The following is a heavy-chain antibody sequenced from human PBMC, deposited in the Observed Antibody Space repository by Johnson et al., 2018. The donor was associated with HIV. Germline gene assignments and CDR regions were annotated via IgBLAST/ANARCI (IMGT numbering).Heavy chain of an antibody. CDR1: GFTVSSNY. CDR3: VRDSSGYSGFDI. D-gene: IGHD3-22*01. V-gene: IGHV3-66*01. J-gene: IGHJ3*02. Sequence: VQLVESGGDLVQPGGSLRLSCAASGFTVSSNYMSWVRQAPGKGLEWVSVIYSGGSTYYADSVKGRFTISRDNSKNTLYLQMNSLKTEDTAVYYCVRDSSGYSGFDIWGQGTVVTVSS. CDR2: IYSGGST.